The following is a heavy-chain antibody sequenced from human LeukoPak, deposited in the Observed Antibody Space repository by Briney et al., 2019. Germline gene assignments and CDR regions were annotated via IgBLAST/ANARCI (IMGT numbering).Heavy chain of an antibody. Sequence: GESLKISCKGSGYSFTSYWIGWVRQMPGKGLEWMGIIYPGDSDTRYSPSFQGQVTISADKSISTAYLQWSSLKASDTAMYYCASLNNYDFWSGPKSSFDIWGQGTMVTVSS. V-gene: IGHV5-51*01. CDR2: IYPGDSDT. D-gene: IGHD3-3*01. J-gene: IGHJ3*02. CDR1: GYSFTSYW. CDR3: ASLNNYDFWSGPKSSFDI.